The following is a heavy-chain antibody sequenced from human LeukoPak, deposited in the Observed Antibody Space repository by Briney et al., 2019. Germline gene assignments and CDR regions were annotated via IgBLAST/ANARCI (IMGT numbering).Heavy chain of an antibody. CDR2: IYYSGST. J-gene: IGHJ6*04. V-gene: IGHV4-31*03. CDR1: GGSISSGGYY. D-gene: IGHD2-15*01. Sequence: SETLSLTCTVSGGSISSGGYYWSWIRQHPGKGLEWIGYIYYSGSTYYNPSLKSRVTISVDTSKNQFSLKLSSVTAADTAVYYCARDGPSCCSGGSCYGYYGMDVWGKGTTVTVSS. CDR3: ARDGPSCCSGGSCYGYYGMDV.